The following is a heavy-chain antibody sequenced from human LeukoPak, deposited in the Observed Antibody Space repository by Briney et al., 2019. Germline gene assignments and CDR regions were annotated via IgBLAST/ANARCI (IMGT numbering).Heavy chain of an antibody. D-gene: IGHD2-2*01. CDR3: ARGEQLLSLGYFDY. J-gene: IGHJ4*02. V-gene: IGHV4-31*03. CDR1: GGSISSGGYY. Sequence: SQTLSLTCTVSGGSISSGGYYWSWIRQHPGKGLEWIGYIYYSGSTYYNPSLKSRVTISVDTSKNQFSLKLSSVTAADTAVYYCARGEQLLSLGYFDYWGQGTLVTVSS. CDR2: IYYSGST.